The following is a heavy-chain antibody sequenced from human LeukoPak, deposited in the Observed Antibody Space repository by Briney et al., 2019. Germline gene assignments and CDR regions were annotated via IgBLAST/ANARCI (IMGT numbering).Heavy chain of an antibody. V-gene: IGHV5-51*01. CDR3: ARHSSHGEYAYVFDI. CDR2: IYPGDSDT. J-gene: IGHJ3*02. D-gene: IGHD2/OR15-2a*01. CDR1: GYSFTSYW. Sequence: GESLQISCKGSGYSFTSYWIAWVRQLPGKGLEWMGTIYPGDSDTRYSPSFQGQVTISADKSISTAFLQWSSLKASDSAMYYCARHSSHGEYAYVFDIWGQGTMVTVSS.